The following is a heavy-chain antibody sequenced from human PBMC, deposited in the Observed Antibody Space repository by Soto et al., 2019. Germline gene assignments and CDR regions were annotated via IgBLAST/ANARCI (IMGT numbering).Heavy chain of an antibody. D-gene: IGHD3-16*02. J-gene: IGHJ3*02. CDR3: ARGRRITFGGVIGDAFDI. CDR2: IYHSGST. Sequence: SETLSLTCAVSGGSISSGGYSWSWIRQPPGKGLEWIGYIYHSGSTYYNPSLKSRVTISVDRSKNQFSLKLSSVTAADTAVYYCARGRRITFGGVIGDAFDIWGQGPMVTVS. CDR1: GGSISSGGYS. V-gene: IGHV4-30-2*01.